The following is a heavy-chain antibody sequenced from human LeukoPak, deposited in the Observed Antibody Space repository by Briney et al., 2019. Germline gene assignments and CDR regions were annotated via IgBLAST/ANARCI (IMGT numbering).Heavy chain of an antibody. CDR3: ARGNVRDGYNLGAFDI. CDR2: IRYDGSNK. Sequence: GGSLRLSCAASGFTVSSNYMSWVRQAPGKGLEWVAFIRYDGSNKYYADSVKGRFTISRDNAKNSLYLQMNSLRAEDTAVYYCARGNVRDGYNLGAFDIWGQGTMVTVSS. CDR1: GFTVSSNY. D-gene: IGHD5-24*01. V-gene: IGHV3-30*02. J-gene: IGHJ3*02.